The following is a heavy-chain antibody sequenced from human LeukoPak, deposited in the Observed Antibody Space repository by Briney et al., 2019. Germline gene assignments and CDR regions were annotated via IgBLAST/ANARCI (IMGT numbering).Heavy chain of an antibody. V-gene: IGHV3-30*02. CDR1: GFSFSTYG. Sequence: GGSLRLSCAASGFSFSTYGMHWVRQAPGKGLEWVAFIRYDGTNKFYVDSVKGRFTISRDNSKNTLYLHLNSLRAEDTAMYYCANGLATVTTPAEVSWGQGTLVTVSS. D-gene: IGHD4-17*01. CDR2: IRYDGTNK. J-gene: IGHJ5*02. CDR3: ANGLATVTTPAEVS.